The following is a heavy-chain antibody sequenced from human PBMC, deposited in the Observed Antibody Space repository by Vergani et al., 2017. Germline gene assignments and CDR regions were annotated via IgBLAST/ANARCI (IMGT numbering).Heavy chain of an antibody. CDR2: MDYSGST. CDR3: ASKRGACRAAYCHSYDF. J-gene: IGHJ4*02. V-gene: IGHV4-39*01. Sequence: QLQLQESGPGLVKPSETLSLTCTVSGDSVISTDYHLGWIRQPPGKGLEWIGSMDYSGSTSYNPSLESRISISFETPKNQFSLRLTSVTAADTAVYYCASKRGACRAAYCHSYDFWGPGTLVGVSS. CDR1: GDSVISTDYH. D-gene: IGHD2-15*01.